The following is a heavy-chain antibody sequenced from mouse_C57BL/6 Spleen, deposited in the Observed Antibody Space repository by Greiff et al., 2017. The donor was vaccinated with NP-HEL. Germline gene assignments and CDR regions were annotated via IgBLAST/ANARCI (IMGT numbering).Heavy chain of an antibody. V-gene: IGHV1-19*01. CDR1: GYTFTDYY. D-gene: IGHD2-4*01. CDR2: INPYNGGT. Sequence: VQLKESGPVLVKPGASVKMSCKASGYTFTDYYMNWVKQSHGKSLEWIGVINPYNGGTSYNQKFKGKATLTVDKSSSTAYMELNSLTSEDSAVYYCARGGYDYERFAYWGQGTLVTVSA. J-gene: IGHJ3*01. CDR3: ARGGYDYERFAY.